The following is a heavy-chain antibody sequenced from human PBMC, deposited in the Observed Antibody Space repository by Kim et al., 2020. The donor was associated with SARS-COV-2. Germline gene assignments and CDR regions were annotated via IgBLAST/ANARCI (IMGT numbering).Heavy chain of an antibody. D-gene: IGHD3-22*01. Sequence: GGSLRLSCAASGFTFSDYYMSWIRQAPGKGLEWVSYISSSGSTIYYADSVKGRFTIPRDNAKNSLYLQMNSLRAEDTAVYYCARDVRRTVTYYYDSSGYYGAFDIWGQGTMVTVSS. CDR3: ARDVRRTVTYYYDSSGYYGAFDI. CDR1: GFTFSDYY. V-gene: IGHV3-11*04. CDR2: ISSSGSTI. J-gene: IGHJ3*02.